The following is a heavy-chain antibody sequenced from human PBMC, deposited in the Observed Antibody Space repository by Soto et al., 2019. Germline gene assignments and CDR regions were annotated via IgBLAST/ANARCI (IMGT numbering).Heavy chain of an antibody. CDR3: TRDLRYKLPPYIYYGMDV. CDR2: ISGSGSTI. D-gene: IGHD2-2*01. Sequence: QVQLVESGGGLVKPGGSLRLSCAASGFTFSDFYMTWIRQAPGKGLEWVSYISGSGSTIYYADSVKGRFTISRDNAKNSLSLLMNSLRAEDTAVYYCTRDLRYKLPPYIYYGMDVWGQGTTVTVSS. J-gene: IGHJ6*02. CDR1: GFTFSDFY. V-gene: IGHV3-11*01.